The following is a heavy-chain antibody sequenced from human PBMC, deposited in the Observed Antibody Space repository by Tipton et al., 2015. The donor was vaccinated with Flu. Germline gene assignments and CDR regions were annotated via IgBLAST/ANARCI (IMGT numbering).Heavy chain of an antibody. CDR1: GYTFTGYY. V-gene: IGHV1-2*02. CDR2: INPNSGGT. J-gene: IGHJ6*02. D-gene: IGHD1-14*01. Sequence: QLVQSGAEVKKPGASVKVSCKASGYTFTGYYMHWVRQAPGQGLGWMGWINPNSGGTNYAQKFQGRATMTRDTSISTAYMELSRLGSDDPAFFSGARIGPGGRGNPTPSPLSGRGVGAQGPT. CDR3: ARIGPGGRGNPTPSPLSGRGV.